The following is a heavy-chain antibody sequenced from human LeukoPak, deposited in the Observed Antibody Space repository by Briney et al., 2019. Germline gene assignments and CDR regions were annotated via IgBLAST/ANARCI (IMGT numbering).Heavy chain of an antibody. J-gene: IGHJ4*02. CDR1: GYTHTELS. CDR3: ATEPGIAVAGTRYFDY. V-gene: IGHV1-24*01. Sequence: ASVKLSCKVSGYTHTELSMHWVRQAPGKGVEWMGGFDPEDGETIYAQKFQGRVTMTEDTSTDTAYMELSSLRSEDTAVYYCATEPGIAVAGTRYFDYWGQGTLVTVSS. CDR2: FDPEDGET. D-gene: IGHD6-19*01.